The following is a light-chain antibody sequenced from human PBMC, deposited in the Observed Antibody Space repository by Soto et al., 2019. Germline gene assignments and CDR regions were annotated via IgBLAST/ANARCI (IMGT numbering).Light chain of an antibody. V-gene: IGKV1-5*02. CDR2: GAS. CDR3: QQYNSYPWT. Sequence: DIQMTQSPSTLSASVGDRVTIVCRASQSVSDWLAWFQQRPGKAPKVLIYGASSLESGVPSRFSGSGCGAEFTLTISCLQPDDFATYYCQQYNSYPWTFGQGTKVEIK. CDR1: QSVSDW. J-gene: IGKJ1*01.